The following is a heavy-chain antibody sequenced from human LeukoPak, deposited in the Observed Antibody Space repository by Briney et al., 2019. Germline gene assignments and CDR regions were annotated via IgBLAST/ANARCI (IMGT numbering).Heavy chain of an antibody. D-gene: IGHD2-15*01. CDR2: IYTSGST. V-gene: IGHV4-4*07. CDR1: GGSINSYY. J-gene: IGHJ4*02. Sequence: SETLSLTCTVSGGSINSYYWSWIRQPAGQGLEWIGRIYTSGSTNYNPSLKSRVTMSVDTSKNQFSLKLSSVTAADTAVYYCASFLHYCSGGSCYQGGFDYWGQGTLVTVSS. CDR3: ASFLHYCSGGSCYQGGFDY.